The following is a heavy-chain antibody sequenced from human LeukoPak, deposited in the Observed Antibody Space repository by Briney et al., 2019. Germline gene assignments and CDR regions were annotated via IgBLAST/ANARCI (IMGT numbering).Heavy chain of an antibody. V-gene: IGHV3-74*01. J-gene: IGHJ6*03. CDR1: GFTFRNYW. CDR2: INTDGSYT. D-gene: IGHD6-19*01. Sequence: HPGGSLRLSCAASGFTFRNYWMYWVRQAPGKGLVWVSHINTDGSYTSYTDSVKGRFSISRVNAKNTLYLQMNSLRDEDTAVYYCARGDSSGPDYYYYMDVWGKGTTVTISS. CDR3: ARGDSSGPDYYYYMDV.